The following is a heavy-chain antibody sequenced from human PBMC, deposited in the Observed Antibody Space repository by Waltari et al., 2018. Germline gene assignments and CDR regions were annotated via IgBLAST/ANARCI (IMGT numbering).Heavy chain of an antibody. CDR1: GFSLSSYW. Sequence: VQLVESGGALVKPGGALRLSFAASGFSLSSYWMNWVRQAPGKGLEWVAIINLDGDVKHYVDSGKGRFTISRDNIKNSLYLQMNSLRAEDTAVYYCARGQGYLIDYWGQGTLVTVSS. CDR3: ARGQGYLIDY. J-gene: IGHJ4*02. D-gene: IGHD3-22*01. V-gene: IGHV3-7*01. CDR2: INLDGDVK.